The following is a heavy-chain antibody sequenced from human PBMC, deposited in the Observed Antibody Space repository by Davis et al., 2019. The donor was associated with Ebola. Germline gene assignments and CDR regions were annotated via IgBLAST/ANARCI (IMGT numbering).Heavy chain of an antibody. J-gene: IGHJ4*02. CDR2: IYYTGST. CDR1: RASISSYF. CDR3: ARAYSGGSYHNFDY. Sequence: SETLSLTCTVSRASISSYFWSWIRQPPGKGLEWIGYIYYTGSTNYNPSLKSRVTISVDTSKSQFSLRLSSVTAADTAMYYCARAYSGGSYHNFDYWGPGTLVTVSS. D-gene: IGHD5-12*01. V-gene: IGHV4-59*01.